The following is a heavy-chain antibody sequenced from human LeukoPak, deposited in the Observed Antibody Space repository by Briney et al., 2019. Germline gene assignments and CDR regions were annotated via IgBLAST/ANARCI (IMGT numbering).Heavy chain of an antibody. Sequence: SETLSLTCAVYGGSFSGYYWSWIRQPPGKGLEWIGEINHSGSTNYNPSLKSRVTISVDTSKNQFSLKLSSVTAADTAVYYCARLAPRRDSSGWYDFFDYWGQGTLVTVSS. V-gene: IGHV4-34*01. CDR1: GGSFSGYY. J-gene: IGHJ4*02. CDR2: INHSGST. D-gene: IGHD6-19*01. CDR3: ARLAPRRDSSGWYDFFDY.